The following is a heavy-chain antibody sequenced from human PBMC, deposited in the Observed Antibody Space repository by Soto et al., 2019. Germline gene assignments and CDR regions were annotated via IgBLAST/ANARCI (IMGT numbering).Heavy chain of an antibody. CDR2: ISGSGDST. Sequence: GGSLRLSCAASGFTFSSYSMNWVRQAPGKGLEWVSAISGSGDSTYYADSVKGRFTTSRDNSKSTLYLQMNSLRAEDTAVYYCARRGSGSYYDYWGQGTLVTVSS. V-gene: IGHV3-23*01. CDR3: ARRGSGSYYDY. J-gene: IGHJ4*02. CDR1: GFTFSSYS. D-gene: IGHD1-26*01.